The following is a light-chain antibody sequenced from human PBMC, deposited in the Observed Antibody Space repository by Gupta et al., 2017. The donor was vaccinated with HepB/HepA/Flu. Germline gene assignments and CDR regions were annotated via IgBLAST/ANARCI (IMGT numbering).Light chain of an antibody. Sequence: DVVMTKSPFSLPVTLGQPASISCRSSQSLVHPEGNIFLNWYLQRPGQSPRRLIYKISNRDSGVPDRFSGSGSGTDFTLKISRVEAEDVGVYYCRQASHWPYTFGQGTKLEIK. CDR1: QSLVHPEGNIF. J-gene: IGKJ2*01. CDR2: KIS. CDR3: RQASHWPYT. V-gene: IGKV2-30*02.